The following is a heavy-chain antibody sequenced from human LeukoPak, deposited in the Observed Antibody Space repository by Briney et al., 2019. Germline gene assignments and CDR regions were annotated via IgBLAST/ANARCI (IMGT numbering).Heavy chain of an antibody. CDR1: GFTVSSNY. Sequence: PAGSLRLSSVASGFTVSSNYMSWVRQAPGEGLEWVSAIFSGGSTFYADSVTGRFTISRDNSKNTVYLEMNSLRAEDTDVYYCARDLKTSGWYGDFDYWGQGTLGTVSS. V-gene: IGHV3-53*01. CDR3: ARDLKTSGWYGDFDY. D-gene: IGHD6-19*01. J-gene: IGHJ4*02. CDR2: IFSGGST.